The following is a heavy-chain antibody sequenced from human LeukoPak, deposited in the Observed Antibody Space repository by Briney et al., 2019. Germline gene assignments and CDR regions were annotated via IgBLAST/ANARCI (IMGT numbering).Heavy chain of an antibody. D-gene: IGHD3-22*01. Sequence: SETLSLTCAVSGYSISSGYYWGWIRQPPGKGLEWIGSIYHSGSTYYNPSLKSRVTISVDTSKNQFSLKLSSVTAADTAVYYCARRQRITMIVVGGAFDYWGQGTLVTVSS. CDR1: GYSISSGYY. V-gene: IGHV4-38-2*01. CDR3: ARRQRITMIVVGGAFDY. CDR2: IYHSGST. J-gene: IGHJ4*02.